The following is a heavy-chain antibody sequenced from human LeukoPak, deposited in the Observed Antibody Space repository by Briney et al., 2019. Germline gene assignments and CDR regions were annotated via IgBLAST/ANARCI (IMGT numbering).Heavy chain of an antibody. Sequence: GGSLRLSCAAPGFTLNNYAMHWVRQAPGKGLEGGALISYDGRNKYYADSVKGRFTISRDNSKNTLYLQMNRLRVEDTAVYYSASTGGCSSGYYCYGMDVWGHGNPVTVSS. J-gene: IGHJ6*01. V-gene: IGHV3-30*04. D-gene: IGHD2-15*01. CDR3: ASTGGCSSGYYCYGMDV. CDR1: GFTLNNYA. CDR2: ISYDGRNK.